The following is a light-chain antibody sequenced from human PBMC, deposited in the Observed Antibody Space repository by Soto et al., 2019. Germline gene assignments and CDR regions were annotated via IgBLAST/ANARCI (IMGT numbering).Light chain of an antibody. CDR1: QSVSSN. CDR2: GAS. J-gene: IGKJ2*01. V-gene: IGKV3-15*01. Sequence: EIVMTQSPATLSVSPGERATLSCRASQSVSSNLAWYQQKPGQAPRLLIYGASTRATGITARFSSSGAGTEFTLNISNLQSEDFAVYYCQQYNNWAPHTCGQGTKLEIK. CDR3: QQYNNWAPHT.